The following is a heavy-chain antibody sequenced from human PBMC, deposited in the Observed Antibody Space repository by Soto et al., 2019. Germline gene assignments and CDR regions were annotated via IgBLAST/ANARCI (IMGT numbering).Heavy chain of an antibody. V-gene: IGHV4-30-2*01. Sequence: SETLSLTCAVSGGSISSGGYSWSWIRQPPGKGLEWIGYIYHSGSTYYNPSLKSRVTISVDRSKNQFSLKLSSVTAADTAVYYCARVMSYFDYWGQGTLVTVSS. CDR3: ARVMSYFDY. D-gene: IGHD3-10*02. CDR2: IYHSGST. CDR1: GGSISSGGYS. J-gene: IGHJ4*02.